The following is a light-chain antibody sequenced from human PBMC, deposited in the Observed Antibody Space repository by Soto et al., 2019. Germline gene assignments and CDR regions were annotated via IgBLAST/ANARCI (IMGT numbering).Light chain of an antibody. V-gene: IGKV4-1*01. CDR2: WAS. CDR3: QQYYRTPVT. CDR1: QSVLYSSNNKNY. Sequence: DIVMTQSPDSLAVPLGERATIDCKSGQSVLYSSNNKNYLAWYQQKPGQPPKLLIYWASTRESGVPDRFSGSGSGTDFTLTISSLQAEDVAVYYCQQYYRTPVTFGQGTRLEIK. J-gene: IGKJ5*01.